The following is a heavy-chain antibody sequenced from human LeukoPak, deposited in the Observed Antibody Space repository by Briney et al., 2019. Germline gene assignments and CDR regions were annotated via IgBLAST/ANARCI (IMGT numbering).Heavy chain of an antibody. Sequence: SETLSLTCTVSGDSISSYYWTWIRQPPGKGLECIGYLYYSGSTDYNPSLKSRVTISVDTSKNQFSLKLSSVTAADTAVYYCARQGGKYVFGGGMGGDYFAYGAQEPLVPVPS. D-gene: IGHD3-3*01. CDR3: ARQGGKYVFGGGMGGDYFAY. J-gene: IGHJ4*02. V-gene: IGHV4-59*01. CDR1: GDSISSYY. CDR2: LYYSGST.